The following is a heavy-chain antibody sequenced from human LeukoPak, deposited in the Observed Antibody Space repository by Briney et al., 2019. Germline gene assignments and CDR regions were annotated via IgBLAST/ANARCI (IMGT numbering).Heavy chain of an antibody. CDR3: ARAQKYSYDAFDI. Sequence: GGSLRLSCAASGFTFSSYSMNCVRQAPGKGLEWVSYISSSSSTIYYADSVKGRFTISRDNAKNSLYLQMNSLSAEDTAVYYCARAQKYSYDAFDIWGQGTMVTVSS. J-gene: IGHJ3*02. D-gene: IGHD4-11*01. V-gene: IGHV3-48*04. CDR1: GFTFSSYS. CDR2: ISSSSSTI.